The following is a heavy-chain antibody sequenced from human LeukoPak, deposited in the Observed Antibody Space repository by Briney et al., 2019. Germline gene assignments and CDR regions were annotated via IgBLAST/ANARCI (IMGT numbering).Heavy chain of an antibody. CDR3: ARGGDFY. D-gene: IGHD3-3*01. Sequence: GGSLRLSCAASGFTFSSYTMNWVRQAPGKGLEWVSYISPSSSTIYYADSVKGRFTISRDNAKNSLYLQMNSLRADDTAVYYCARGGDFYWGQGTLVTVSS. J-gene: IGHJ4*02. V-gene: IGHV3-48*01. CDR2: ISPSSSTI. CDR1: GFTFSSYT.